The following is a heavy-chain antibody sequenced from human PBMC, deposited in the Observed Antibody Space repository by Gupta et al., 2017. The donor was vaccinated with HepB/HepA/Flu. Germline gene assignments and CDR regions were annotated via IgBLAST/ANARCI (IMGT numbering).Heavy chain of an antibody. CDR2: INRSSAGS. V-gene: IGHV3-43*02. D-gene: IGHD2-15*01. J-gene: IGHJ6*02. CDR3: VKEDVVGPGSGMDV. CDR1: GFIFDDHA. Sequence: EVQLVESGGGVVQPGESLRLSCAASGFIFDDHAMHWVRQAPGKGLEWVAFINRSSAGSHYADSVKGRFTISRDNSKNALYLQMNSLRTEDTAFYYCVKEDVVGPGSGMDVWGQGTTVTVSS.